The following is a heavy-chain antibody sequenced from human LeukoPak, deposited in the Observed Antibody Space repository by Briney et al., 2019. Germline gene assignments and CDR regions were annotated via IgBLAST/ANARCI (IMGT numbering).Heavy chain of an antibody. Sequence: ASVIVSCKVSGYTLTELSMHWVRQAPGKGLEWMGGFDPEDGETIYAQKFQGRVTMTEDTSTDTAYMELSSLRSEDTAVYYCARGGVRYGSGWYVDDYWGQGTLVTVSS. CDR3: ARGGVRYGSGWYVDDY. D-gene: IGHD6-19*01. V-gene: IGHV1-24*01. J-gene: IGHJ4*02. CDR1: GYTLTELS. CDR2: FDPEDGET.